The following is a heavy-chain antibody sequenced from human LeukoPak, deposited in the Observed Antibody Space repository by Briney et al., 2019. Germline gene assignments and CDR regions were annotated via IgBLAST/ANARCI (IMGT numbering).Heavy chain of an antibody. CDR3: ARDSLRYSGYDSLDY. V-gene: IGHV3-21*01. Sequence: GSLRLSCAASGFTFSSYSMNWVRQAPGKGLEWVSSISSSSYIYYADSVKGRFTISRDNAKNSLYLQMNSLRAEDTAVYYCARDSLRYSGYDSLDYWGQGTLVTVSS. CDR1: GFTFSSYS. D-gene: IGHD5-12*01. CDR2: ISSSSYI. J-gene: IGHJ4*02.